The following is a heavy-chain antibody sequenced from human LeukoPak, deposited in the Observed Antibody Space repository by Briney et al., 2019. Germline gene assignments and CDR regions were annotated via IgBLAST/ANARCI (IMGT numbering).Heavy chain of an antibody. J-gene: IGHJ6*03. CDR1: GYTFTGYY. Sequence: ASVKVSCKASGYTFTGYYMHWVRQAPGQRREWMGWINPNSGGTNYAKKLQGRVTMTRDTSNNTVYMDLPRLIFDDPAMYYCAKDGVFRFEVGDVYYYYMDVWGKGTTVIISS. V-gene: IGHV1-2*02. CDR2: INPNSGGT. CDR3: AKDGVFRFEVGDVYYYYMDV. D-gene: IGHD2-21*02.